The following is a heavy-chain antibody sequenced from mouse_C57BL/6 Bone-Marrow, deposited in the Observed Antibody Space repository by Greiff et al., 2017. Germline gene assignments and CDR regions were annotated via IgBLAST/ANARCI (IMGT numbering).Heavy chain of an antibody. V-gene: IGHV1-81*01. J-gene: IGHJ3*01. Sequence: QVQLKESGAELARPGASVKLSCKASGYTFTSYGISWVKQRTGQGLEWIGEIYPRSGNTYYNEKFKGKATLTADKSSSTAYMELRSLTSEDSAVDFCARFYYGYDGWFAYWGQGTLVTVSA. CDR1: GYTFTSYG. CDR3: ARFYYGYDGWFAY. CDR2: IYPRSGNT. D-gene: IGHD2-2*01.